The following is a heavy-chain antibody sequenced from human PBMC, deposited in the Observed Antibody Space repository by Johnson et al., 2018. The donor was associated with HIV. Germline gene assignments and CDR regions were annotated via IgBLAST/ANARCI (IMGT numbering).Heavy chain of an antibody. Sequence: QVQLVESGGGLVQPGRSLRLSCVASGFSFSDYYMSWIRQAPGKGLEWISFMSSSGSTIYHAESVKGRFTISRDNAKNSLYLQMNSLRAEDTAVYYCARDRKLRILEVAPNKNDAFDIWGQGTMVTVSS. CDR1: GFSFSDYY. D-gene: IGHD3-3*01. CDR2: MSSSGSTI. CDR3: ARDRKLRILEVAPNKNDAFDI. J-gene: IGHJ3*02. V-gene: IGHV3-11*04.